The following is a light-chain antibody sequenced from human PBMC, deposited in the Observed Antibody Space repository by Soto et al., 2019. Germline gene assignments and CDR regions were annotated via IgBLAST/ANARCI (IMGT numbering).Light chain of an antibody. J-gene: IGLJ2*01. CDR2: EVS. V-gene: IGLV2-14*01. CDR1: RSDIGAYKY. Sequence: QSALTQPASVSGSPGQSITISCTGTRSDIGAYKYVSWYQQHPGKAPNLMIYEVSNRPSGVSNRFSGSKSGNTASLTISVLQAEDEADYYCSSYTSSSTVVFGGGTKVTVL. CDR3: SSYTSSSTVV.